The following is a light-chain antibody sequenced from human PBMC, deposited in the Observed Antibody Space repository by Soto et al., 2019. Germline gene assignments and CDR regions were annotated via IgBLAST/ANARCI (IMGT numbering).Light chain of an antibody. CDR1: QSVNRN. CDR3: QQYYNWRT. V-gene: IGKV3-15*01. CDR2: GAS. J-gene: IGKJ1*01. Sequence: EIVMTQSPATLSVSPGERATLSCRASQSVNRNIAWSQQKPGQAPRLLIYGASTRDTGVPARFSGSGSGTEFTLTISSLQSEDFAVYYCQQYYNWRTFGQGTNVEIK.